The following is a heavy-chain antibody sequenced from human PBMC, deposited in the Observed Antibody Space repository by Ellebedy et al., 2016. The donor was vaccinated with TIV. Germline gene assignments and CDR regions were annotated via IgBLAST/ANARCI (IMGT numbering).Heavy chain of an antibody. CDR3: AREIRWYGELKTFYSPGMDV. Sequence: SETLSLXCTVSGGSISSRSNYWGWIRQTPGKGLEWIGSMYSSGSTDYNPSLKSRVTISVDTSKNQFSLKLSSVAAADTAQHYGAREIRWYGELKTFYSPGMDVWGQGTTVVVSS. V-gene: IGHV4-39*07. D-gene: IGHD2/OR15-2a*01. CDR1: GGSISSRSNY. CDR2: MYSSGST. J-gene: IGHJ6*02.